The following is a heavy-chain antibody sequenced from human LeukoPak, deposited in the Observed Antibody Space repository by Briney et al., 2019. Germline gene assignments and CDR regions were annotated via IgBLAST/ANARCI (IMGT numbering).Heavy chain of an antibody. CDR1: GFTFSSYN. J-gene: IGHJ4*02. Sequence: GGSLRLSCAASGFTFSSYNMNWVRQAPGKGLEWVSSISSSSSYIHYADSVKGRFTISRDNAKNSLYLQMNSLRAEDTAVYYCARDKRYSSSTGGDYFDYWGQGTLVTVSS. V-gene: IGHV3-21*01. D-gene: IGHD6-6*01. CDR2: ISSSSSYI. CDR3: ARDKRYSSSTGGDYFDY.